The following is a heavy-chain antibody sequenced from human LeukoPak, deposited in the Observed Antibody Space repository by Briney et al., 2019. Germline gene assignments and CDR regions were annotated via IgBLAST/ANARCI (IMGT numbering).Heavy chain of an antibody. CDR3: ARHIPQWLGPDSFDI. D-gene: IGHD6-19*01. V-gene: IGHV4-59*08. CDR2: ISNSGST. CDR1: GASISSYY. Sequence: SETLSLTCSVSGASISSYYWSWMRQPPGKGLEWIGYISNSGSTNYNPSLKSRVTISVDTSKNQFSLNLNSMTAADTAVFYCARHIPQWLGPDSFDIWGQGTMVTVSS. J-gene: IGHJ3*02.